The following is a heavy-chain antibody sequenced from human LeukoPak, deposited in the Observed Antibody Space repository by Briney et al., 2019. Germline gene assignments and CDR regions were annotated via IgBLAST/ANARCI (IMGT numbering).Heavy chain of an antibody. CDR2: ISGSGGST. J-gene: IGHJ4*02. D-gene: IGHD6-13*01. CDR1: GFTFSSYA. Sequence: GGSLRLSCAASGFTFSSYAMSWVRQAPGKGLEWVSAISGSGGSTYYADSVKGRFTISRDNAKNSLYLQMNSLRAEDTAVYYCARFIAAPYYFDYWGRGTLVTVSS. V-gene: IGHV3-23*01. CDR3: ARFIAAPYYFDY.